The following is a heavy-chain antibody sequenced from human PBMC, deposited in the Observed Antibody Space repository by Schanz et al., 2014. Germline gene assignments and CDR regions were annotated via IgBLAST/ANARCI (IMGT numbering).Heavy chain of an antibody. CDR1: GYTFTGYY. CDR2: INPNSGGT. CDR3: ARDIQYHYDTSGPVGAFDI. Sequence: QVQLVQSGAEVKKPGASVRVSCKASGYTFTGYYMNWVRQAPGQGLEWMGWINPNSGGTDYAQKFQGRVTMTSDTSISTAYMDLSSLRSDDTAVYYCARDIQYHYDTSGPVGAFDIWGQGTVVTVSS. D-gene: IGHD3-22*01. V-gene: IGHV1-2*02. J-gene: IGHJ3*02.